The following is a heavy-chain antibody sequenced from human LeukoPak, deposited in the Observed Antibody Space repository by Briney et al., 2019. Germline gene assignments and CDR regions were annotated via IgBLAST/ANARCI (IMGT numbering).Heavy chain of an antibody. D-gene: IGHD4-17*01. CDR1: GYTVNNNY. J-gene: IGHJ4*02. CDR2: IYPGDSDT. CDR3: VRGNQKYGDYVRD. Sequence: GESLKISCKASGYTVNNNYIAWVRQMSGKGLEWMGIIYPGDSDTRYSPSFQGHVTISADESISTAYLQWSSVTATDSAMYYCVRGNQKYGDYVRDWGQGTLVTISS. V-gene: IGHV5-51*01.